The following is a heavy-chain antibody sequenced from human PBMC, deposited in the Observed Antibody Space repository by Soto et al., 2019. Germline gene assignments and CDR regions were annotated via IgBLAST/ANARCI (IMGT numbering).Heavy chain of an antibody. CDR3: ARVELTNLDAAFHYFDGDVAVEGVDV. Sequence: GASVKVSCKASGYTFTSYYMHWVRQAPGQGLEWMGIINPSGGSTSHAQKFQGRVTMTRDTSTSTVYMELSSLRSEDTAVYYCARVELTNLDAAFHYFDGDVAVEGVDVWGQGTTVTVSS. J-gene: IGHJ6*02. V-gene: IGHV1-46*01. CDR1: GYTFTSYY. D-gene: IGHD2-8*01. CDR2: INPSGGST.